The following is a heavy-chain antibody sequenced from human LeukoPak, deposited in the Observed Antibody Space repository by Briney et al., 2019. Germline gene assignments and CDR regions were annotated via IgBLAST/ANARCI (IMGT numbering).Heavy chain of an antibody. J-gene: IGHJ4*02. V-gene: IGHV3-21*01. CDR1: GFTFSTFA. CDR2: IFPSGDEI. D-gene: IGHD3-10*01. Sequence: GGSLRLSCAASGFTFSTFAMIWVRQPPGKGLEWVSSIFPSGDEIHYADSVKGRFTISRDNAKNSLYLQMNSLRAEDTAVYYCARTPHYYGSGSYAFDYWGQGTLVTVSS. CDR3: ARTPHYYGSGSYAFDY.